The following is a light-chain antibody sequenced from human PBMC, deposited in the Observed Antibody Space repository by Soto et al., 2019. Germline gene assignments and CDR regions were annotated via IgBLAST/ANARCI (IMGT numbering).Light chain of an antibody. Sequence: IQLTEAPSFLAASAGDPGAVACRASQDIRSYLAWYQQKAGRAPKLLSHKASSLQSGVPSRFSGSGSGTDFTLTISGLQPEDFAAYYCHQLRTYPSTFGGGTKV. J-gene: IGKJ4*01. V-gene: IGKV1-9*01. CDR1: QDIRSY. CDR2: KAS. CDR3: HQLRTYPST.